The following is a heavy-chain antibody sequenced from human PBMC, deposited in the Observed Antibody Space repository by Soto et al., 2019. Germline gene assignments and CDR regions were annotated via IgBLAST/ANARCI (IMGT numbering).Heavy chain of an antibody. CDR2: IFYSGNT. CDR1: GGSVSSADYY. J-gene: IGHJ6*03. V-gene: IGHV4-30-4*01. Sequence: SETLSLTCTVSGGSVSSADYYWSWIRQPPGKALEWIGYIFYSGNTYHNPSLKSRLTISIDTSKSQFSLTLNSVSAADTAVYYCARVRGKPYYYYYMDVWGKGTTVTVSS. CDR3: ARVRGKPYYYYYMDV.